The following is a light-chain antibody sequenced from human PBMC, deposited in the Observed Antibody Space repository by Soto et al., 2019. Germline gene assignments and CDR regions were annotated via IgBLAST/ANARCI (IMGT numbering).Light chain of an antibody. J-gene: IGLJ1*01. CDR3: NSYTSSSTYV. Sequence: QSALTQPASGSWAPGQSITISCTGNTSDVGRYNYVSLYQQHPGKAPKLVNYDVSNRPSGGFNRFSCSKSGNPAPLTLSGLQAEDEDDYYCNSYTSSSTYVFGPGTKVTVL. CDR1: TSDVGRYNY. V-gene: IGLV2-14*01. CDR2: DVS.